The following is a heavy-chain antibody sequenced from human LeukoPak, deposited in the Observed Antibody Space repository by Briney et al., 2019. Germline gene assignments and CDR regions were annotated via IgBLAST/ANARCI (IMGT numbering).Heavy chain of an antibody. Sequence: SETLSLTCSVSGGSISTHHWAWIRQPAGKGLEWIGRLHYSGTREYNPSLKSRVTISVDTSKNQFSLKMTSATAADTAVYFCARDPSRSSFDPWGQGILVTVSS. CDR3: ARDPSRSSFDP. CDR2: LHYSGTR. CDR1: GGSISTHH. J-gene: IGHJ5*02. D-gene: IGHD3-3*01. V-gene: IGHV4-4*07.